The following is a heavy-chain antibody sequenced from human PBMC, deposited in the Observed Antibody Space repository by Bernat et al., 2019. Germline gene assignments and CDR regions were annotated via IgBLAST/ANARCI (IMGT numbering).Heavy chain of an antibody. CDR2: INQDGSEQ. J-gene: IGHJ3*01. D-gene: IGHD3-16*01. V-gene: IGHV3-7*03. CDR1: GFSFSSHW. CDR3: TTKGVTTIGGPNAFNF. Sequence: EVQLVESGGGLVQPGGSLRLSCAASGFSFSSHWMSWVRQAPGKGLEWVANINQDGSEQNYVDSVKGRFTISRDNAQNSLYLQMTSLRADETAVYYCTTKGVTTIGGPNAFNFWGQGTMVTVSS.